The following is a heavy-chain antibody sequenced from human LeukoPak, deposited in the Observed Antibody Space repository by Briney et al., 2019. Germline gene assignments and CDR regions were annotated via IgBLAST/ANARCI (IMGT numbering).Heavy chain of an antibody. J-gene: IGHJ6*02. Sequence: SETLSLTCTVSGGSITNYYWIWIRQPPGKGLEWIGYIYYNGSTNYNPSLKSRVALSVDTSKNQFSLKVNSVTPTDAAVYFCARVLTMVRGVTVYYYYGMDVWGQGTTVTVSS. V-gene: IGHV4-59*01. CDR3: ARVLTMVRGVTVYYYYGMDV. D-gene: IGHD3-10*01. CDR1: GGSITNYY. CDR2: IYYNGST.